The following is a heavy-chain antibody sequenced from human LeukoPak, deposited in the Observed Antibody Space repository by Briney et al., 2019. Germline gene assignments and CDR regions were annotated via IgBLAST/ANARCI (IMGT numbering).Heavy chain of an antibody. D-gene: IGHD3-3*01. CDR3: TTGRKAYYDFWSGYSAFDY. CDR1: GFTFSNAW. Sequence: GGSLRLSCAASGFTFSNAWMSWVRQAPGKGLEWVGRIKSKTDGGTTDYAAPVKGRFTISRDDSKNTLYLQMNSLKTEDTAVYYCTTGRKAYYDFWSGYSAFDYWGQGTLVTVSS. CDR2: IKSKTDGGTT. V-gene: IGHV3-15*01. J-gene: IGHJ4*02.